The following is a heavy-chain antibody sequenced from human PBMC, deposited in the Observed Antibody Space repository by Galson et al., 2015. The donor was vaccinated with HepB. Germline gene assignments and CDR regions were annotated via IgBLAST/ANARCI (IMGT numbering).Heavy chain of an antibody. CDR2: ISSSRSYT. J-gene: IGHJ4*02. Sequence: SLRLSCAASGFTFSDYYMSWIRQAPGKGLEWVSYISSSRSYTNYADSVKGRFTISRDDSKNTAYLHMNSLKTEDTAVYYCTRLGDLSGYSSNWGQGTLVTVSS. CDR3: TRLGDLSGYSSN. V-gene: IGHV3-11*03. D-gene: IGHD6-13*01. CDR1: GFTFSDYY.